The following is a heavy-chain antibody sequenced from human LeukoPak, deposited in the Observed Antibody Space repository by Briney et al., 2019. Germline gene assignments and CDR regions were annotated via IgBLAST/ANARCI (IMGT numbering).Heavy chain of an antibody. CDR2: INPSGGST. V-gene: IGHV1-46*01. Sequence: GASVKVSCKASGYTFTSYYMHWVRQAPGQGLEWMGIINPSGGSTSYAQKFQGRVTMTRDTSTSTVYMELSSLRSEDTAVYYCAQVLYCSSTSCQGDAFDIWGQGTMVTVSS. J-gene: IGHJ3*02. D-gene: IGHD2-2*01. CDR3: AQVLYCSSTSCQGDAFDI. CDR1: GYTFTSYY.